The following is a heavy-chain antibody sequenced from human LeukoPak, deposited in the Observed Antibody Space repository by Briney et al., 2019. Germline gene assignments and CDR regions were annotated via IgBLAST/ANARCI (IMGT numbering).Heavy chain of an antibody. CDR2: IYSGGST. Sequence: GGSLRLSCAASGFTVSSNYMSWVRQAPGKGLEWVSVIYSGGSTYYADSVKGRFTISRDNSKNTLYLQMNSLRVEDAAIYYCAKAYTSGWYYFDYWGQGTLVTVSS. CDR3: AKAYTSGWYYFDY. J-gene: IGHJ4*02. CDR1: GFTVSSNY. V-gene: IGHV3-66*01. D-gene: IGHD6-19*01.